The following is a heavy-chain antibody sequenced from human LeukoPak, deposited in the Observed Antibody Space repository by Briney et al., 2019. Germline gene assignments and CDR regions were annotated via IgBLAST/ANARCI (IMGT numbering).Heavy chain of an antibody. CDR3: AGIAAAGDFDY. CDR2: IYYSGST. Sequence: PSETLSLTCAVYGGSFSGYYWSWIRQPPGKGLEWIGSIYYSGSTYYNPSLRSRVTISVDTSKNQFSLKLSSVTAADTAVYYCAGIAAAGDFDYWGQGTLVTVSS. CDR1: GGSFSGYY. J-gene: IGHJ4*02. V-gene: IGHV4-34*01. D-gene: IGHD6-13*01.